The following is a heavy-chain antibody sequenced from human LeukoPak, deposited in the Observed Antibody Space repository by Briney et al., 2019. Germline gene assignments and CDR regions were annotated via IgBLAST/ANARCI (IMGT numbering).Heavy chain of an antibody. CDR2: IKQYGSEK. V-gene: IGHV3-7*01. CDR1: GFTFSSYW. CDR3: AREGGGSSLGY. J-gene: IGHJ4*02. Sequence: QTGGSLRLSCAASGFTFSSYWMSWVRQAPGKGLEWVASIKQYGSEKYYVDSVKGRFTISRDNAKNSLYLQMNSLRAEDTAVYYCAREGGGSSLGYWGQGTLVTVSS. D-gene: IGHD2-15*01.